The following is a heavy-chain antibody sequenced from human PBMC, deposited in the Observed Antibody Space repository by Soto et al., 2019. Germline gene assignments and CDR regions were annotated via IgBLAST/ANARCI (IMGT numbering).Heavy chain of an antibody. CDR1: GFTFSSYW. D-gene: IGHD1-26*01. CDR3: VRVGSGTYSWRDP. Sequence: PGGSLRLSCVASGFTFSSYWMHWVRQAPGKGLVWVSRINTDGGTTTYAESVKGRFTISRDNARNTLYLQMNSLRPEDTALYYCVRVGSGTYSWRDPWGQGTLVTSPQ. J-gene: IGHJ5*02. V-gene: IGHV3-74*01. CDR2: INTDGGTT.